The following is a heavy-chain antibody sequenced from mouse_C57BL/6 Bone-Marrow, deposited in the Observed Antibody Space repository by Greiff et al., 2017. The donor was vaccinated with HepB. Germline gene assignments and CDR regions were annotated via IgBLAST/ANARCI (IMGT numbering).Heavy chain of an antibody. D-gene: IGHD1-1*01. CDR3: ARLGSSYGRYFDV. J-gene: IGHJ1*03. CDR1: GYTFTSYW. Sequence: QVQLQQPGAELVKPGASVKLSCKASGYTFTSYWMHWVKQRPGQGLEWIGMIHPNSGSTNYNEKFKSKATLTVDKSSSTAYMQLSSLTSEDSAVYYCARLGSSYGRYFDVWGTGTTVTVSS. V-gene: IGHV1-64*01. CDR2: IHPNSGST.